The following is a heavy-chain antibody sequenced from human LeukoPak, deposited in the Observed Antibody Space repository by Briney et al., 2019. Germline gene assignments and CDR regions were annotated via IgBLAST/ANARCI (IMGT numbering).Heavy chain of an antibody. D-gene: IGHD5-24*01. CDR2: ISWNSRNI. CDR3: AKGRGDGYNYGNDAFDI. Sequence: GGSLRLSCAASGFTFDDYAMHWVRQALGKGREWVPGISWNSRNIGYADSVKGRFTISRDNAKNSLYLQMNSLRAEDTALYYCAKGRGDGYNYGNDAFDIWGQGTIVSVSS. CDR1: GFTFDDYA. V-gene: IGHV3-9*01. J-gene: IGHJ3*02.